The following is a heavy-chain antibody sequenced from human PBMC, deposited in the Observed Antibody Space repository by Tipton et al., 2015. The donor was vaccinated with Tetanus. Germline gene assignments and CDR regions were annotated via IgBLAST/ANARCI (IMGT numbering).Heavy chain of an antibody. CDR1: GGSANSGTYY. CDR3: AGGLVRWYEP. Sequence: TLSLTCSVSGGSANSGTYYWSWIRQPPGKGLEWLGDIYYGGVTQYNPSLESRVTISMDTSKNQVSLRLTSVTAADTAVYSRAGGLVRWYEPWGRGTLVTVSS. D-gene: IGHD3-10*01. J-gene: IGHJ5*02. CDR2: IYYGGVT. V-gene: IGHV4-61*01.